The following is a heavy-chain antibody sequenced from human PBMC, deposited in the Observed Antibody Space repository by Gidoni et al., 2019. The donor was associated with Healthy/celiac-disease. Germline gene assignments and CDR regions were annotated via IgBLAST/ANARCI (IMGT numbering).Heavy chain of an antibody. Sequence: EVQLVESGGGLVQPGGSLRLPCAASGSTFSSYWMHWVRQAPGKGLVWVPRINIDGTSTSYADSVKGRFTISRDNAKNTLYLQMNSLRAEDTAVYYCARVQANYYDSSGVFDYCGQGTLVTVSS. J-gene: IGHJ4*02. V-gene: IGHV3-74*01. D-gene: IGHD3-22*01. CDR3: ARVQANYYDSSGVFDY. CDR2: INIDGTST. CDR1: GSTFSSYW.